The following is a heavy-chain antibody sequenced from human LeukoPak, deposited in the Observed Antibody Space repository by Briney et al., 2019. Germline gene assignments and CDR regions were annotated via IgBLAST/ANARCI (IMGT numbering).Heavy chain of an antibody. D-gene: IGHD1-26*01. CDR3: TRSESGTYKGGFDF. V-gene: IGHV3-49*03. J-gene: IGHJ4*02. Sequence: GGSLRLSCTASGFTFGDYAMNWFRQAPGKGLEWVGFIRSKTYGGTGEYAASVKGRFTISRDDSKRIAHLQMNSLKTEDTAVYYCTRSESGTYKGGFDFWGQGTLVTVSS. CDR1: GFTFGDYA. CDR2: IRSKTYGGTG.